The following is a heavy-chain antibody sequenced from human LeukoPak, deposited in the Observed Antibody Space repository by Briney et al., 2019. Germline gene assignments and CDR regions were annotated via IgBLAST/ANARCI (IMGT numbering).Heavy chain of an antibody. Sequence: SETLSLTCAVYSGSFSGYFWSWIRQPPGKGLEWIGEINHSGSTNYNPSLKSRVTISVDTSKNQFSLKLSSVTAADTAVYYCARGMDFVDWGQGTLVTVSS. CDR3: ARGMDFVD. J-gene: IGHJ4*02. CDR2: INHSGST. D-gene: IGHD2-2*03. V-gene: IGHV4-34*01. CDR1: SGSFSGYF.